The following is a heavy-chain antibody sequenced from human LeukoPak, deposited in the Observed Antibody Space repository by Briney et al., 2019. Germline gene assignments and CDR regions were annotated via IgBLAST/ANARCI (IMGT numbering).Heavy chain of an antibody. J-gene: IGHJ6*02. CDR1: GFTFSSCG. CDR2: ISYDGSNK. CDR3: ARFGVPYGMDV. V-gene: IGHV3-30*03. Sequence: PGRSLRLSCAASGFTFSSCGMHWVRQAPGKGLEWVAVISYDGSNKYYADSVKGRFTISRDNSKNTLYLQMNSLRAEDTAVYHCARFGVPYGMDVWGQGTTVTVSS. D-gene: IGHD3-16*01.